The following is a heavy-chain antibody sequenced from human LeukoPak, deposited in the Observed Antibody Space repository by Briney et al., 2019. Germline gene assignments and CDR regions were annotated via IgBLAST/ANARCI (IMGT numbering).Heavy chain of an antibody. Sequence: PGRSLRLSCAASGFSLLHYGMHWVRQAPGKGLEWVAFISSDGSKEYYADSVKGRFTISRDNSKNTLYLHVNSPRAEDTAVFFCAKDGYCSGGSCYANFFDRWGQGTLVTVSS. D-gene: IGHD2-15*01. J-gene: IGHJ4*02. V-gene: IGHV3-30*18. CDR3: AKDGYCSGGSCYANFFDR. CDR1: GFSLLHYG. CDR2: ISSDGSKE.